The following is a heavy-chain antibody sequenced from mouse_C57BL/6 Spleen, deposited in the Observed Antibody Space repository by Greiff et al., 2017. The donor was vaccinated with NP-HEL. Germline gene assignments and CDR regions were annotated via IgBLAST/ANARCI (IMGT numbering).Heavy chain of an antibody. Sequence: VKVVESGPGLVAPSQSLSITCTVSGFSLTSYAISWVRQPPGKGLEWLGVIWTGGGTNYNSALKSRLSISKDNSKSQVFLKMNSLQTDDTARYYCARNYYGSSYGFAYWGQGTLVTVSA. J-gene: IGHJ3*01. CDR3: ARNYYGSSYGFAY. CDR2: IWTGGGT. V-gene: IGHV2-9-1*01. CDR1: GFSLTSYA. D-gene: IGHD1-1*01.